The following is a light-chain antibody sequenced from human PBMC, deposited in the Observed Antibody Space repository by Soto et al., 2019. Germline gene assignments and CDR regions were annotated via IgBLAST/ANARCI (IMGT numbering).Light chain of an antibody. Sequence: QSVLTQPPSASGTPGQRVTISCSGSSSNIGSYTVNWYQLLPGTAPKLLIYNNDERPSGVPDRFAGSKSGTSASLAISGPQSEDEGEDYCAGLDERGHWVFGGGTKLTVL. CDR3: AGLDERGHWV. J-gene: IGLJ3*02. CDR2: NND. V-gene: IGLV1-44*01. CDR1: SSNIGSYT.